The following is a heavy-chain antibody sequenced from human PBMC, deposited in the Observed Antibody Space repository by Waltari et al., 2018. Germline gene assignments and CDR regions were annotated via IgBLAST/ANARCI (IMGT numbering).Heavy chain of an antibody. J-gene: IGHJ4*02. V-gene: IGHV4-34*01. Sequence: QVQLQQWGAGLLKPSETLSLTCAVYGGSFSGYYWSWIRQPPGKGLEWIGEIHHSGSTNDNPSLKSRVTISVDTSKNQFSLKLSSVTAADTAVYYCATSSPGGPDYWGQGTLVTVSS. CDR3: ATSSPGGPDY. CDR1: GGSFSGYY. D-gene: IGHD3-16*01. CDR2: IHHSGST.